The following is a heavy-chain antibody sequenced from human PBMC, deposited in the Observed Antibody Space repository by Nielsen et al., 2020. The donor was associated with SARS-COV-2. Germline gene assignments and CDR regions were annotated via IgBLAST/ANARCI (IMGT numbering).Heavy chain of an antibody. CDR2: IYHSGST. Sequence: SETLSLTCAVSGGSISSSNWWSWVRQPPGKGLEWIGEIYHSGSTNYNPSLKSRVTISVDKSKNQFSLKLSSVTAADTAVYYCARLPSPSRGYCTNGVCYGDYYGMDVWGQGTTVTVSS. J-gene: IGHJ6*02. D-gene: IGHD2-8*01. V-gene: IGHV4-4*02. CDR1: GGSISSSNW. CDR3: ARLPSPSRGYCTNGVCYGDYYGMDV.